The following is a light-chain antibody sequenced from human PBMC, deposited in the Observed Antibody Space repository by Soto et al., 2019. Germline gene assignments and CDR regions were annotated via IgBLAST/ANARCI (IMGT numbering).Light chain of an antibody. V-gene: IGKV4-1*01. CDR1: QSVLYSSNNKNY. Sequence: DIVMTQSPDSLAVSLGERATINCKSSQSVLYSSNNKNYLAWYQQKPEQPPKLLIYWASTRESGVPDRFSGSGAGTDSTLTISSLQAEDVAVYYCQQYYSTPWTFGQGTKVEIK. CDR2: WAS. CDR3: QQYYSTPWT. J-gene: IGKJ1*01.